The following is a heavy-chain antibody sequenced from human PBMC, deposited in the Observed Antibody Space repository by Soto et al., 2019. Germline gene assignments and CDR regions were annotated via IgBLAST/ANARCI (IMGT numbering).Heavy chain of an antibody. Sequence: QVQLVESGGVGVQPGRTFRLSCAASGFTFSSYGMHWVRQAPGKGLEWVAVISYDVSNKYYADSVKGRFTISRDNSKNTLYLQVNSLRAEDTAVYYCAKDRGSIAGLGYWGQGTLVTVSS. CDR3: AKDRGSIAGLGY. CDR2: ISYDVSNK. CDR1: GFTFSSYG. D-gene: IGHD6-6*01. V-gene: IGHV3-30*18. J-gene: IGHJ4*02.